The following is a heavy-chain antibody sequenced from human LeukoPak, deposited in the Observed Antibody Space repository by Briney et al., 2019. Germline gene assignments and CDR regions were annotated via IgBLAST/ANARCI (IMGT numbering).Heavy chain of an antibody. D-gene: IGHD4-17*01. Sequence: GGSLRLSCAASGFTFSSYAMHWVRQAPGKGLEGVAVISYDGSNKYYADSVKGRFTISRDNSKNTLYLQMNSLRAEDTAVYYCARIDYGDYGLGYWGQGTLVTVSS. CDR3: ARIDYGDYGLGY. J-gene: IGHJ4*02. V-gene: IGHV3-30*04. CDR2: ISYDGSNK. CDR1: GFTFSSYA.